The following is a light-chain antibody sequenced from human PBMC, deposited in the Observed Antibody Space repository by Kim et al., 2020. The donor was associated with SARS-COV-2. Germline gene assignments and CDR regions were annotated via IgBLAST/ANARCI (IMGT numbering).Light chain of an antibody. V-gene: IGKV3-11*01. Sequence: EVVLTQSPATLSLSPGERATLSCRASQSVSSNLAWHQQKPGQAPRLLISDASNRATGIPARFSGSGSGTDFTLTISSLEPEDFAVYYCQQRASWPLTFGGGTKLEI. CDR3: QQRASWPLT. CDR2: DAS. J-gene: IGKJ4*01. CDR1: QSVSSN.